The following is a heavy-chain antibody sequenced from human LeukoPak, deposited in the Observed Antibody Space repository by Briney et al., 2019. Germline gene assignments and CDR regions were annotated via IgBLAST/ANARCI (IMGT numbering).Heavy chain of an antibody. CDR3: AKRGVVIRVILVGFHKEAYYFDS. Sequence: GGSLRLSCAVSGITLSNYAMSWVRQALGKGLEWVAGISGSGGGTHYADSVKGRFTISRDNPKNTLYLQMNNLRAGDTAVYFCAKRGVVIRVILVGFHKEAYYFDSWGQGALVTVSS. J-gene: IGHJ4*02. D-gene: IGHD3-22*01. CDR2: ISGSGGGT. V-gene: IGHV3-23*01. CDR1: GITLSNYA.